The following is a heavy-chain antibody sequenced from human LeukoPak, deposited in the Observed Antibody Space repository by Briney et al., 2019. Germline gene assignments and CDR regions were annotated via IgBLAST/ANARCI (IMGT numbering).Heavy chain of an antibody. J-gene: IGHJ3*01. CDR3: ARANYYDSSGYSRGAFDV. V-gene: IGHV4-61*02. D-gene: IGHD3-22*01. CDR2: IYTSGST. CDR1: GGSISSGSYY. Sequence: PSETLSLTCTVSGGSISSGSYYWSWIRQPAGKGLEWIGRIYTSGSTNYNPSLKSRVTISVDTSKNQFSLKLSSVTAADTAVYYCARANYYDSSGYSRGAFDVWAQGTMVTVS.